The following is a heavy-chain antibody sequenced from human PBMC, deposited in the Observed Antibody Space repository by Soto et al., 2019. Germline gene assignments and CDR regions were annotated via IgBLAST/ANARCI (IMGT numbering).Heavy chain of an antibody. CDR3: AADVLSCAYESRGCVFDGFDT. V-gene: IGHV1-58*01. CDR1: GLTFIDSA. CDR2: IVVGSGNT. Sequence: SVKVSCKASGLTFIDSAVQWVRQTRGHRLDWIGWIVVGSGNTNYAQEFQGRVSITRDMSTNTVYMELSSLRSEDSAVFYCAADVLSCAYESRGCVFDGFDTGDLGTMVTVAS. D-gene: IGHD3-22*01. J-gene: IGHJ3*02.